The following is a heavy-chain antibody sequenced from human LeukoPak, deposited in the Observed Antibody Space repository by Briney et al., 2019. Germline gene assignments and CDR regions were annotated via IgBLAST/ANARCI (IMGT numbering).Heavy chain of an antibody. J-gene: IGHJ5*02. V-gene: IGHV3-21*01. CDR3: ARGSGYYWFDP. CDR1: GFTFSSYS. CDR2: ISSSSSYI. D-gene: IGHD5-12*01. Sequence: GGSLRLSCAASGFTFSSYSMNWVRQAPGKGLEWVSSISSSSSYIYYADSVKGRFTISRDNAKNSLCLQMNSLRAEDTAVYYCARGSGYYWFDPWGQGTLVTVSS.